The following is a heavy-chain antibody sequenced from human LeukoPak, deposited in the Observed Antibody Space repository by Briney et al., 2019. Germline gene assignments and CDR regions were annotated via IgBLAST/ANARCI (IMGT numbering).Heavy chain of an antibody. J-gene: IGHJ3*02. V-gene: IGHV4-30-4*01. D-gene: IGHD2-15*01. Sequence: SQTLSLTCTVSGGFVSSGDHYWNWIRQPPGKGLEWIGYIYYFGNTNYNPSLNSRVTISVDTSKNQFSLRLTSVTAADTAIYYCVRDLGYCSGGRCYPDRLYAFDIWGQGTMVTVSS. CDR1: GGFVSSGDHY. CDR3: VRDLGYCSGGRCYPDRLYAFDI. CDR2: IYYFGNT.